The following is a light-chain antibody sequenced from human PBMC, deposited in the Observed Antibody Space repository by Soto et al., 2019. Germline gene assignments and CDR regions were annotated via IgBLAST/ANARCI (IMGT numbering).Light chain of an antibody. Sequence: QSFLSQPASVSGSPVQSITISCTGTSSDVGGYEYFSWYQHQPDKSPKLIIYDVTNRPSGFSTRFSGSKSVNTASLTISGIQTEDEADYYCGSITRSXTSVFGSGTKVXV. CDR1: SSDVGGYEY. CDR3: GSITRSXTSV. CDR2: DVT. V-gene: IGLV2-14*01. J-gene: IGLJ1*01.